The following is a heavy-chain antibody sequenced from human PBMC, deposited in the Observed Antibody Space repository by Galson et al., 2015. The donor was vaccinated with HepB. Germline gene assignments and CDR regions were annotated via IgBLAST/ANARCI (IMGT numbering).Heavy chain of an antibody. J-gene: IGHJ4*02. CDR2: ISYDGSNK. CDR1: GFTFSSYA. D-gene: IGHD3-10*01. CDR3: ARDMGLAYFDY. V-gene: IGHV3-30-3*01. Sequence: SLRLPCAASGFTFSSYAMHWVRQAPGKGLEWVAVISYDGSNKYYADSVKGRFTISRDNSKNTLYLQMNSLRAEDTAVYYCARDMGLAYFDYWGQGTLVTVSS.